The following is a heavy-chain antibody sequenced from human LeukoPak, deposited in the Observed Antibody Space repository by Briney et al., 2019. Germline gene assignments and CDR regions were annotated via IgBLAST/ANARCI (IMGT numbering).Heavy chain of an antibody. CDR2: ISSSGSTI. D-gene: IGHD3-10*01. CDR1: GFTFSSYE. V-gene: IGHV3-48*03. CDR3: ARAALWFGLH. J-gene: IGHJ4*02. Sequence: SGGSLRLSCAASGFTFSSYEMNWVRQAPGKGLEWVSYISSSGSTIYYADSVKGRFTISRDNAKNSLYLQMNSLRAEDTAVYYCARAALWFGLHWGQGTVVTVSS.